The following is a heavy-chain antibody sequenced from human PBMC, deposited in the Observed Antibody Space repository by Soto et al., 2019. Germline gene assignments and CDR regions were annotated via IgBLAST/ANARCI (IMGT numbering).Heavy chain of an antibody. J-gene: IGHJ4*02. Sequence: PSETLSLTCAVSGGSISSSNWWSWVRQPPGKGLEWIGEIYHSGSTNYNPSLKSRVTISVDKSKNQFSLKLSSVTAADTAVYYCARGRTYVIFTGYYTTPYSFDYWGQGTLVTVSS. CDR3: ARGRTYVIFTGYYTTPYSFDY. V-gene: IGHV4-4*02. D-gene: IGHD3-9*01. CDR1: GGSISSSNW. CDR2: IYHSGST.